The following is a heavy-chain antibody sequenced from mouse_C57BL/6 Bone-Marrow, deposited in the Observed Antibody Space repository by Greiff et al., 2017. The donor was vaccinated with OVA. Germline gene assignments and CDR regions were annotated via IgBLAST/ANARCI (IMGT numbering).Heavy chain of an antibody. J-gene: IGHJ3*01. Sequence: VQLQQPGTDLVKPGASVKLSCKASGYTFTSYWMHWVKQRPGQGLEWIGNINPSNGGTNYNEKFKSKATLTVDKSSSTAYMQLSSLTSEDSAVYYCARGGIYDGYYSFAYWGQGTLVTVSA. V-gene: IGHV1-53*01. CDR3: ARGGIYDGYYSFAY. D-gene: IGHD2-3*01. CDR1: GYTFTSYW. CDR2: INPSNGGT.